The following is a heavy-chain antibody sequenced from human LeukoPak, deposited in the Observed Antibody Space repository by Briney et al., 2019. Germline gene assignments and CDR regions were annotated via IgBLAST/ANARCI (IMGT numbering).Heavy chain of an antibody. CDR1: GFTFSSYG. V-gene: IGHV3-30*18. CDR2: ISYDGSNK. CDR3: AKVLGSGWYLEYFDL. J-gene: IGHJ2*01. Sequence: GGSLRLSCAASGFTFSSYGMHWVRQAPGKGLEWVAVISYDGSNKYYADSVKGRFTISRDNSKNTLYLQMNSLRAEDTAVYYCAKVLGSGWYLEYFDLWGRGTLVTVSS. D-gene: IGHD6-19*01.